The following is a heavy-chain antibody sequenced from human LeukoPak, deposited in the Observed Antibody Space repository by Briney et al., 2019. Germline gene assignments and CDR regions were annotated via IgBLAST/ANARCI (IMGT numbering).Heavy chain of an antibody. CDR2: ISWNSGTI. Sequence: PGGSLRLSCAASGFTFDDYAMHWVRQAPGKGLEWVSGISWNSGTIQYADSVRGRFTISRDNAENSLYLQMNSLRPEDTALYYCAKDRDAYNLRYSQHWGQGTLVTVSS. CDR3: AKDRDAYNLRYSQH. J-gene: IGHJ1*01. CDR1: GFTFDDYA. V-gene: IGHV3-9*01. D-gene: IGHD5-24*01.